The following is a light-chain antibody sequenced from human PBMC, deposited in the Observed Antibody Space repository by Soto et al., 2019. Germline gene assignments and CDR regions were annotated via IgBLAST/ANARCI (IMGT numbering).Light chain of an antibody. J-gene: IGLJ1*01. CDR3: QVWDIMTDNYV. CDR2: YDS. Sequence: SYELTQSPSVSVAPEKTATITCGGNNIGNKRVHWYRQKPGQAPVLLISYDSDRPSGIPERFSCSNSGNTATLTISRVEAGDEADYYCQVWDIMTDNYVFGSGTKVTVL. CDR1: NIGNKR. V-gene: IGLV3-21*04.